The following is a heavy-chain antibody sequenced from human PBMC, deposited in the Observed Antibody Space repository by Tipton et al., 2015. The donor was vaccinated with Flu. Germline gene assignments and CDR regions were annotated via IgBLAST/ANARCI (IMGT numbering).Heavy chain of an antibody. CDR3: ATTTYYYGSGSHDY. D-gene: IGHD3-10*01. Sequence: GLVKPSETLSLTCAVSGYSMRSDYFWGWIRQPPGKGLEWIGNIHYSGSPHYNPSLKSRVTISVDTSKNQFSLRLNSVTAADTAVYYCATTTYYYGSGSHDYWGQGTLVTVSS. CDR2: IHYSGSP. J-gene: IGHJ4*02. CDR1: GYSMRSDYF. V-gene: IGHV4-38-2*01.